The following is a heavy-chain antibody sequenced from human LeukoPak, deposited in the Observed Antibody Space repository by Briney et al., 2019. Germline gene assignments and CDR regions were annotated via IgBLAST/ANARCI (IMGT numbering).Heavy chain of an antibody. CDR1: GYTFTSYY. D-gene: IGHD2-2*01. CDR3: ARELIVLEPAARRYNYYMDV. Sequence: PGASVKVSCKASGYTFTSYYMHWVRQAPGQGLEWMAWMHPNNGDTGYAQKFQDRVTVTSNTSISTAYMELRSLTSEDTAVYYCARELIVLEPAARRYNYYMDVWGIGTTVSVSS. J-gene: IGHJ6*03. V-gene: IGHV1-8*03. CDR2: MHPNNGDT.